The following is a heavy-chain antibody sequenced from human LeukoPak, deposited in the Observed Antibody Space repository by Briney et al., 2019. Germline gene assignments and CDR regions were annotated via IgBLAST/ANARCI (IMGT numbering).Heavy chain of an antibody. J-gene: IGHJ4*02. CDR3: AREPRGEAGPDYFDY. V-gene: IGHV3-9*01. CDR2: ISWNSGSI. CDR1: GFTFDDYA. D-gene: IGHD3-10*01. Sequence: GGSLRLSCAASGFTFDDYAMHWVRQAPGKGLEWVSGISWNSGSIGYADSVKGRFTISRDNAKNSLYLQMNSLRDEDTAVYYCAREPRGEAGPDYFDYWGQGTLVTVSS.